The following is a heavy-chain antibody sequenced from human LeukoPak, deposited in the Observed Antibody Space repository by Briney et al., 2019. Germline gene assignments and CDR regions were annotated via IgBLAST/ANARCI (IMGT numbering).Heavy chain of an antibody. J-gene: IGHJ6*02. V-gene: IGHV3-7*01. Sequence: PGGSLRLSCAASGFSFSSYWMNWVRQVPGKGLEWVANINQDRSEKSYVDSVKGRFTISRDNAKNSLYLQMNSLRAEDTAVYYCARAHCSSSSCYTYYGMELWGQGTTVTVSS. CDR3: ARAHCSSSSCYTYYGMEL. CDR1: GFSFSSYW. CDR2: INQDRSEK. D-gene: IGHD2-2*02.